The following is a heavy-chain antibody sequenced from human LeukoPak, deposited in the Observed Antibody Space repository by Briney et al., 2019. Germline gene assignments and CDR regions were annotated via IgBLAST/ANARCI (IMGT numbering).Heavy chain of an antibody. J-gene: IGHJ4*02. V-gene: IGHV1-69*05. CDR2: IIPIFGTA. D-gene: IGHD4-23*01. Sequence: SVKVSCKASGYTFTSYGISWVRQAPGQGLEWMGGIIPIFGTANYAQKFQGRVTITTDESTSTAYMELSSLRSEDTAVYYCARDYGYGGPLDYWGQGTLVTVSS. CDR1: GYTFTSYG. CDR3: ARDYGYGGPLDY.